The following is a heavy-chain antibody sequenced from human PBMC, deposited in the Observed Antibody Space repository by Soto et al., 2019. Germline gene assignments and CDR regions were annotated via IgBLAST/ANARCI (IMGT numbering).Heavy chain of an antibody. CDR2: IFYSGST. D-gene: IGHD6-13*01. CDR3: ARDRDSSSWYVSDY. V-gene: IGHV4-61*01. CDR1: GGSVSSGSYY. Sequence: PSETLSLTCTDSGGSVSSGSYYWSWIRQPPGKGLEWIGYIFYSGSTNYNPSLKSRVTISVDTSKKQFSLRLTSVTAADTAVYYCARDRDSSSWYVSDYWGQGTLVTVSS. J-gene: IGHJ4*02.